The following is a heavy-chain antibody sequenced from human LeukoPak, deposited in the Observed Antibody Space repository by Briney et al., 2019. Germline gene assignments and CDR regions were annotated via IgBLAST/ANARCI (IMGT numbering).Heavy chain of an antibody. CDR1: GGSISSYY. V-gene: IGHV4-59*01. J-gene: IGHJ5*02. CDR2: IYYSGST. Sequence: PSETLSFTCTVSGGSISSYYWSWIRQPPGKGLEWLGYIYYSGSTNYNPSLKSRVTISVDTPKNQFSLKLSSVTAADTAVYYCARLYSSGTYNWFDPWGQGTLVTVSS. D-gene: IGHD6-19*01. CDR3: ARLYSSGTYNWFDP.